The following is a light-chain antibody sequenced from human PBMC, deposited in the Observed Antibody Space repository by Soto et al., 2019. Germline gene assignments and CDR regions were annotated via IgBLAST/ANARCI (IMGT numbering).Light chain of an antibody. V-gene: IGKV1-6*01. Sequence: IQMTQSPSSLSASVGDRVTITCRASQDISNYLNWYQQKPGKAPQLLIYAASSFHSGVPSRFSPSGSGTDFTLTISRLQPEDFATYYCLQLYNFSWTFGQGTKVDI. CDR1: QDISNY. J-gene: IGKJ1*01. CDR2: AAS. CDR3: LQLYNFSWT.